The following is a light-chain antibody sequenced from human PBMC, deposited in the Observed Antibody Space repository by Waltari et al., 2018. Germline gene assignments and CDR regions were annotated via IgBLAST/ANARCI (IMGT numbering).Light chain of an antibody. CDR3: SYPHEVT. CDR2: GAS. Sequence: AIQLTQSPSSLSASVGDRVTITCRASQVISSGLGWYQQKPGKPPRLLIYGASSLESGVPSRFSDSGSGTNFTLTISSLQPEDFATYYCSYPHEVTFGGGTKVEIK. J-gene: IGKJ4*01. V-gene: IGKV1-13*02. CDR1: QVISSG.